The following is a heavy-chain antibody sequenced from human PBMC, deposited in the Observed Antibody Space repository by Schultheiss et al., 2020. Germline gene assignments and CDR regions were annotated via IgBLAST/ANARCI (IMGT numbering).Heavy chain of an antibody. Sequence: GGSLRLSCAASGFTVSSNYMSWVRQAPGKGLVWVSRINSDGSSTSYADSVKGRFTISRDNAKNTLYLQMNSLRAEDTAVYYCARDEEMATIPFDYWGQGTLVTVSS. CDR1: GFTVSSNY. D-gene: IGHD5-24*01. CDR2: INSDGSST. V-gene: IGHV3-74*01. CDR3: ARDEEMATIPFDY. J-gene: IGHJ4*02.